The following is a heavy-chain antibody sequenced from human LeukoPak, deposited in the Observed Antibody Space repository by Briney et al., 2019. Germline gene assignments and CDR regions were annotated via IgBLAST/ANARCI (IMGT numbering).Heavy chain of an antibody. CDR3: ARGGGLDV. J-gene: IGHJ6*02. V-gene: IGHV3-7*03. CDR1: AFIFSGHW. Sequence: GGSLRLSCEGSAFIFSGHWMNWVRQTPGKGLEWVASINHNGNVNYYVDSVKGRFTISRDNAKNSLYLQMSNLRAEDTAVHFCARGGGLDVWGQGATVTVSS. CDR2: INHNGNVN. D-gene: IGHD3-16*01.